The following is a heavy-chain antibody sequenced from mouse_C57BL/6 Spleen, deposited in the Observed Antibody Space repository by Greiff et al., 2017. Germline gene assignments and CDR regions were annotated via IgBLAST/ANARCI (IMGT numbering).Heavy chain of an antibody. CDR2: IYPGSGST. Sequence: QVQLQQPGAELVKPGASVKMSCKASGYTFTSYWITWVKQRPGQGLEWIGDIYPGSGSTNYNEKFKSKATLTVDTSSSTAYMQLSSLTSEYSAVYYCASGGTTIPPDCWGQGTTLTVSS. CDR3: ASGGTTIPPDC. J-gene: IGHJ2*01. V-gene: IGHV1-55*01. CDR1: GYTFTSYW. D-gene: IGHD1-1*01.